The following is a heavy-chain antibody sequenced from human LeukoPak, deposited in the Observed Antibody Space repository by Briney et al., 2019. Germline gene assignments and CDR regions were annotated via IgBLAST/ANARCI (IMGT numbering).Heavy chain of an antibody. CDR2: IKTKPDGGTT. CDR1: GFTFSNAW. CDR3: TTDTKKNGDSPPGY. Sequence: GGSLRLSCAASGFTFSNAWMNWVRQAPGRGLEWVGRIKTKPDGGTTDYAAPVKGRFTISRDDSKNTLYLQMNSLKTEDTAVYYCTTDTKKNGDSPPGYWGQGTLVTVSS. V-gene: IGHV3-15*01. D-gene: IGHD4-17*01. J-gene: IGHJ4*02.